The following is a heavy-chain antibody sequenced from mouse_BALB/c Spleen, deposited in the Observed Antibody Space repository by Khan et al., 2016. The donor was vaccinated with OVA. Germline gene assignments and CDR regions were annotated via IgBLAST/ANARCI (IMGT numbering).Heavy chain of an antibody. CDR3: ARIKKIVATYFDY. V-gene: IGHV1S81*02. Sequence: QVRLQQSGAELVKAGASVKMSCKASGYTFTSYWMHWVKQRPGQGLEWFAETNPTNGRTYYNEKFKSKATLTVDKSSSTAYMLLSGLTFEDSAVYTCARIKKIVATYFDYWGQGTTLTVSS. D-gene: IGHD1-1*01. J-gene: IGHJ2*01. CDR2: TNPTNGRT. CDR1: GYTFTSYW.